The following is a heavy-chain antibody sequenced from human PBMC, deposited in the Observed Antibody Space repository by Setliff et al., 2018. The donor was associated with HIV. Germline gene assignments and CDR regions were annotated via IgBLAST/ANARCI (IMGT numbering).Heavy chain of an antibody. CDR3: ARDPGGLYCTSSSCKGGCFDT. Sequence: SQTLSLTCSISAGSITSHYWYWIRPPPGKGLDWMGSINYSWITKYNPSLRGRVRISVDTSKSQISLRLNPVSAADTAVCYCARDPGGLYCTSSSCKGGCFDTWGQGALVTVSS. V-gene: IGHV4-59*11. J-gene: IGHJ5*02. D-gene: IGHD2-2*01. CDR1: AGSITSHY. CDR2: INYSWIT.